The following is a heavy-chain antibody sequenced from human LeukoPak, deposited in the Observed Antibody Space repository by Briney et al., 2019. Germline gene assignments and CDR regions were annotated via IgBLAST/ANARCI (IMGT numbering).Heavy chain of an antibody. J-gene: IGHJ6*02. CDR3: ASLVPWYYGMDV. D-gene: IGHD2-8*02. V-gene: IGHV3-7*01. CDR2: IKQDGSEK. CDR1: GFTFSSYW. Sequence: GGSLRLSCAASGFTFSSYWMQWVRQAPGKGLEWVANIKQDGSEKYYADSVKGRFIISRDNAKNALYLQMNSLRAEDTAVYYCASLVPWYYGMDVWGQGTTVTVSS.